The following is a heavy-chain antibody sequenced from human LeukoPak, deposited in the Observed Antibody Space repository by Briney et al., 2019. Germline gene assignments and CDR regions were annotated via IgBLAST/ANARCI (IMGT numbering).Heavy chain of an antibody. J-gene: IGHJ4*02. V-gene: IGHV3-23*01. D-gene: IGHD5-12*01. CDR3: AKDRPKRGYSGYEPGDY. Sequence: GGSLRLSCAASGFTFSSYAMSWVRHAPGKGLEWVSAISGSGGGTYYADSVKGRFSTSRDTSKNTLYLRMYTVRAEDTAVYYCAKDRPKRGYSGYEPGDYGGEGPLVSVPS. CDR2: ISGSGGGT. CDR1: GFTFSSYA.